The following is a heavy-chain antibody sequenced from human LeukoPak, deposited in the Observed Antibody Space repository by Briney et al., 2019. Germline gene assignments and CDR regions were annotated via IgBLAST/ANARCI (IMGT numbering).Heavy chain of an antibody. J-gene: IGHJ4*02. CDR2: ISGSGGST. Sequence: GGSLRLSCAASGFNFSSYAMSWVRQAPGKGLEWVSTISGSGGSTYYADSVKGRFTISRDNSKNTVYLQMNSLRAEDTAVYYCAKDRSCINDVGHVDFDYSGQGTQVTVSS. CDR3: AKDRSCINDVGHVDFDY. D-gene: IGHD2-8*01. CDR1: GFNFSSYA. V-gene: IGHV3-23*01.